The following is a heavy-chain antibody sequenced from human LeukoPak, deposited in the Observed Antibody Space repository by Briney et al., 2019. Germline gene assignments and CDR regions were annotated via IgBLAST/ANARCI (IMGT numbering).Heavy chain of an antibody. J-gene: IGHJ4*02. V-gene: IGHV4-34*01. Sequence: SETQSLTCAVYGGSFSGYYWSWIRQPPGKGLEWIGEINHSGSTNYNPSLKSRVTISVDTSKNQFSLKLSSVTAADTAVYYCARWGSGYYFFDYWGQGTLVTVSP. CDR2: INHSGST. D-gene: IGHD3-22*01. CDR3: ARWGSGYYFFDY. CDR1: GGSFSGYY.